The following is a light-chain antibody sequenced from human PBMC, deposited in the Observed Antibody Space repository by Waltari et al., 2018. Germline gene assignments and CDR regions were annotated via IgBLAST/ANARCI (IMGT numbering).Light chain of an antibody. CDR2: ATS. J-gene: IGKJ5*01. Sequence: IVLTQSPGTLSLSPGERATLSCRASQSIDSIHLAWYQQKSGQAPRLLIYATSTRATGIPDRFGGSGSGTDFTLTISRLEPEDFAVYYCQQYGRTFGQGTRLEIK. CDR1: QSIDSIH. V-gene: IGKV3-20*01. CDR3: QQYGRT.